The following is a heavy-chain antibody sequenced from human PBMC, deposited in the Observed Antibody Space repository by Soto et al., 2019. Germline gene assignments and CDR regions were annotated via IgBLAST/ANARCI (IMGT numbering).Heavy chain of an antibody. Sequence: GASVKVSCKASGGTFSSYTISWVRQAPGQGLEWMGRIIPILGIANYAQKFQGRVTITADKSTSTAYMELSSLRSEATAVYYCAREIAASYYYYYMDVWGKGTTVTVSS. V-gene: IGHV1-69*04. CDR2: IIPILGIA. D-gene: IGHD6-13*01. CDR1: GGTFSSYT. CDR3: AREIAASYYYYYMDV. J-gene: IGHJ6*03.